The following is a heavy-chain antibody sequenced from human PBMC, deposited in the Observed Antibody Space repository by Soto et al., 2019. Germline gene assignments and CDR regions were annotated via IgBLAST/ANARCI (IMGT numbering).Heavy chain of an antibody. D-gene: IGHD5-12*01. Sequence: ASVKVSCKASGGTFSSYTISWVRQAPGQGLEWMGRIIPILGIANYAQKFQGRVTITADKSTSTAYMELSSLRSEDTAVYYCARDGGYSGYDPDYYYYMDVWGKGTTVTVSS. CDR2: IIPILGIA. V-gene: IGHV1-69*04. CDR1: GGTFSSYT. J-gene: IGHJ6*03. CDR3: ARDGGYSGYDPDYYYYMDV.